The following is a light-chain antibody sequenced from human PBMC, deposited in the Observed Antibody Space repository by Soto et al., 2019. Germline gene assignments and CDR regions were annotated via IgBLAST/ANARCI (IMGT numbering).Light chain of an antibody. V-gene: IGKV1-5*03. CDR3: QQYNTYSWT. Sequence: DIQMTQSPSTLSASVGDRVTITCRAIQSIKSSLAWYQQQPGKAPKLLIYEASSLESGVPSRFGGSGSGTEYTLTISSLQPDDFATYYCQQYNTYSWTFGQGTKVDIK. CDR1: QSIKSS. CDR2: EAS. J-gene: IGKJ1*01.